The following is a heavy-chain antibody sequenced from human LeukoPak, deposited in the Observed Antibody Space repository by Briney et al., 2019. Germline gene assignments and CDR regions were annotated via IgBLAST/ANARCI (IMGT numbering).Heavy chain of an antibody. Sequence: GGSLRLSCAAFGFTFSNAWMSWVRQAPGKGLEWVGRIKSKTDGGTIDYAAPVKGRFTISRDDSKNTLYLQMNSLKTEDTAVYYCTTGWYYNFWSGYYRDDYWGQGTLVTVSS. J-gene: IGHJ4*02. D-gene: IGHD3-3*01. CDR1: GFTFSNAW. CDR2: IKSKTDGGTI. CDR3: TTGWYYNFWSGYYRDDY. V-gene: IGHV3-15*01.